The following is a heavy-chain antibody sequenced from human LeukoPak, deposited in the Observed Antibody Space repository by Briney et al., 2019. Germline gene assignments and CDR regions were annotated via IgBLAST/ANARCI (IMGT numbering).Heavy chain of an antibody. V-gene: IGHV4-34*01. Sequence: PSETLSLTCAVYGGSLSGYYWSWIRQPPGKGLEWIGEINHSGSTNYNPSLKSRVTISVDTSKNQFSLKLSSVTAADTAVYYCARDGSGSSRRPTDYWGQGTLVTVSS. D-gene: IGHD3-10*01. J-gene: IGHJ4*02. CDR3: ARDGSGSSRRPTDY. CDR1: GGSLSGYY. CDR2: INHSGST.